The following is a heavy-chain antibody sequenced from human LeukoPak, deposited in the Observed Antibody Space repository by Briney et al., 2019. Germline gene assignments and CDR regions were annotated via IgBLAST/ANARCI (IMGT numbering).Heavy chain of an antibody. D-gene: IGHD3-22*01. V-gene: IGHV3-23*01. J-gene: IGHJ4*02. CDR3: TTDTITMIVVPILD. CDR2: ISGSGGST. CDR1: GFTFSSYA. Sequence: GGSLRLSCAASGFTFSSYAMSWVRQAPGKGLEWVSAISGSGGSTYYADSVKGRFTISRDNSKNTLYLQMNSLKTEDTAVYYCTTDTITMIVVPILDWGQGTLVTVSS.